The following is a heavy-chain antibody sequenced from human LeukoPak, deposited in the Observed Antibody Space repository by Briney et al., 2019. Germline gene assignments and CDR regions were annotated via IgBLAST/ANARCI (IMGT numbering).Heavy chain of an antibody. CDR2: INPNSDGT. CDR3: AGGPGVYCSGGSCWVY. CDR1: GYTFTGYY. D-gene: IGHD2-15*01. Sequence: GASVKVSCKASGYTFTGYYMHWVRQAPGQGLEWMGWINPNSDGTNYAQKFRGRVTMTRDTSISTAYMELSRLRSDDTAVYYCAGGPGVYCSGGSCWVYWGQGTLVTVSS. V-gene: IGHV1-2*02. J-gene: IGHJ4*02.